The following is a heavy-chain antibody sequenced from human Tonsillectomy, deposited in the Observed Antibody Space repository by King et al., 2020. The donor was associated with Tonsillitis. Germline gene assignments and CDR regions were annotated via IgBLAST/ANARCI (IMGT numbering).Heavy chain of an antibody. CDR3: AKDKGASYYDSSRGAFDI. CDR2: ISSRGNDI. Sequence: VQLVESGGDLVKPGGSLRLSCATSAFIFRDYDMNWVRQVPGKRLEWVSSISSRGNDIFYAASVKGRFTFTRDNAKNSLFLQMIRLRVEDTAVYYCAKDKGASYYDSSRGAFDIWGQGTMVTVSS. CDR1: AFIFRDYD. J-gene: IGHJ3*02. D-gene: IGHD3-22*01. V-gene: IGHV3-21*01.